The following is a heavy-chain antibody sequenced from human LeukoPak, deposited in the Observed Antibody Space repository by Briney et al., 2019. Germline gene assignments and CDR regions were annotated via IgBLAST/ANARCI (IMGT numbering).Heavy chain of an antibody. CDR2: IYYTGNT. V-gene: IGHV4-59*08. Sequence: SETLSLTCIVSGGSISNYYWSWIRQPPGKGLEWIGYIYYTGNTNYNPSLESRVTISVDTSKNQFSLKLSSVTAADTAVYYCARLAYRGPAVADFDYWGQGTLVTVSS. J-gene: IGHJ4*02. CDR3: ARLAYRGPAVADFDY. D-gene: IGHD6-19*01. CDR1: GGSISNYY.